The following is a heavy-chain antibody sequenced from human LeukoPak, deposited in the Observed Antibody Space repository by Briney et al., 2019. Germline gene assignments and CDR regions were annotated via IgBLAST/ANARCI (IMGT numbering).Heavy chain of an antibody. D-gene: IGHD3-3*01. J-gene: IGHJ5*02. CDR2: MNPNSCNT. Sequence: VKVSCKPSRYTFARYDIKWVGQATGQGVEWMGWMNPNSCNTGYAQTPQGRVTMTRTTSMSTAYMELSSLRSEDAAVYYCARYDHVGEGYYTWSWFDPWGQGTLVTVSS. CDR3: ARYDHVGEGYYTWSWFDP. V-gene: IGHV1-8*01. CDR1: RYTFARYD.